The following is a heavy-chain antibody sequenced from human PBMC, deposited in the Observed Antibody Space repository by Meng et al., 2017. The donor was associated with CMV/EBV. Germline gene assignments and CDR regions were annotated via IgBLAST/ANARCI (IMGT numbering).Heavy chain of an antibody. CDR3: AREGGRQDYYDSRGYYYPDY. D-gene: IGHD3-22*01. Sequence: GESLKISCAASGFTFSSYAMHWVRQAPGKGLEWVAVISYDGSNKYYADSVKGRFTISRDNSKNTLYLQMNSLRAEDTAVYYCAREGGRQDYYDSRGYYYPDYWGQGTLVTVSS. J-gene: IGHJ4*02. CDR1: GFTFSSYA. V-gene: IGHV3-30*04. CDR2: ISYDGSNK.